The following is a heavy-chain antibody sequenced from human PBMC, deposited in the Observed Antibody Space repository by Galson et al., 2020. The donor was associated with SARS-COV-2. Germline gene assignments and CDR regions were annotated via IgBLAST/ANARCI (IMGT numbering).Heavy chain of an antibody. J-gene: IGHJ4*02. D-gene: IGHD3-22*01. Sequence: TGGSLRLSCAASGFSFSTYAMHWVRQAPGKGPEWVAVISNDGSNTWYGDSVKGRFTISRDNSKNTLYLQMNSLRAEDAAVYYCAKSLDYYDRNNYFDYWGQGTLVTVSS. CDR3: AKSLDYYDRNNYFDY. CDR2: ISNDGSNT. V-gene: IGHV3-30*18. CDR1: GFSFSTYA.